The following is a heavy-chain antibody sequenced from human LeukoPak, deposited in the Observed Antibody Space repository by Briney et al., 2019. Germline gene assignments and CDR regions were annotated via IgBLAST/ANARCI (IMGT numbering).Heavy chain of an antibody. J-gene: IGHJ4*02. Sequence: PSETLSLTCGVYGGSFSGYYWSWIRQPPGKGLEWIGEINHSGSTNYNPSLESRVTISVDTSKNQFSLKLSSVTAADTAVYYCARCNYYDSSGMRYWGQGTLVTVSS. V-gene: IGHV4-34*01. CDR3: ARCNYYDSSGMRY. CDR2: INHSGST. CDR1: GGSFSGYY. D-gene: IGHD3-22*01.